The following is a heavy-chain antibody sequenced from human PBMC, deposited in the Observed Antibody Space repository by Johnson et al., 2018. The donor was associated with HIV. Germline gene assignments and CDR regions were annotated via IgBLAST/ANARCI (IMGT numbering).Heavy chain of an antibody. D-gene: IGHD6-19*01. V-gene: IGHV3-66*01. J-gene: IGHJ3*02. CDR1: GFTVSSNY. CDR2: IYSGGST. CDR3: ARAPHPQWQWLPPGAFDI. Sequence: VQLVESGGGLVKPGGSLRLSCAASGFTVSSNYMSWVRQAPGKGLEWVSVIYSGGSTYYADSVKGRFTISRDNSKNTLYLQMNSLRAEDTAVYYCARAPHPQWQWLPPGAFDIWGQGTMVTVSS.